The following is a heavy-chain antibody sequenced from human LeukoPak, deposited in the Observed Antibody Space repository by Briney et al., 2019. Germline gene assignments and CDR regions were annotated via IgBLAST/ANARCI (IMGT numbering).Heavy chain of an antibody. D-gene: IGHD2-2*01. CDR2: ISGSGVST. CDR1: GFRFSSYA. J-gene: IGHJ6*03. Sequence: PGGSLRLSCAASGFRFSSYAMSWVRQAPGKGLEWVSAISGSGVSTYYADSVKGRFTVSRDNSKNTLYLQMSSLRAEDTAVYYCANPPVPAAIGFHYYYYMDVWGKGTTVTVSS. CDR3: ANPPVPAAIGFHYYYYMDV. V-gene: IGHV3-23*01.